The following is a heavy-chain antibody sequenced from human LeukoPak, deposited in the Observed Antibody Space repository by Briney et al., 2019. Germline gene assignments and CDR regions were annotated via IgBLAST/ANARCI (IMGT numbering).Heavy chain of an antibody. D-gene: IGHD2-21*01. V-gene: IGHV3-23*01. J-gene: IGHJ4*02. CDR1: GFTFNKYP. CDR2: ISDSGGNT. CDR3: AKGTPVIGWAYYFDY. Sequence: GGSLRLSCAASGFTFNKYPINWVRQAPGKGLQWASVISDSGGNTYYADSVKGRFTISRDNSKNTVYLEMDSLTADDTAVYYCAKGTPVIGWAYYFDYWGQGTLVTVSS.